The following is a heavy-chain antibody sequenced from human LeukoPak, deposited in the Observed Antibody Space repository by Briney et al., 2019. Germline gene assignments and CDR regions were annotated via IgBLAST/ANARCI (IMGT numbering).Heavy chain of an antibody. Sequence: PGGSLRLSCAASVFAFSSYWMHWVRQAPGKGLVWVSRINSDGSSTSYADSVKGRFTISRDNAKNTLYLQMNSLRAEDTAVYYCARIVLGSKSYTNWGQGTLVTVSS. J-gene: IGHJ4*02. CDR2: INSDGSST. CDR1: VFAFSSYW. D-gene: IGHD3-16*02. CDR3: ARIVLGSKSYTN. V-gene: IGHV3-74*01.